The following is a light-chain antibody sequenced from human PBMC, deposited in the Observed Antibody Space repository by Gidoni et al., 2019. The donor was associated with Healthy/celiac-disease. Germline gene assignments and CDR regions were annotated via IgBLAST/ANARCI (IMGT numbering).Light chain of an antibody. CDR1: SSDVSSYNI. J-gene: IGLJ2*01. CDR2: PGS. V-gene: IGLV2-23*01. Sequence: QSALTQPASVAGSPGQPITISCPGSSSDVSSYNIVSWYHQHQATAPNLMIYPGSKRPSGVANRFSGSKSGNTASLTISGLQAYDDAAYYCCSYAGSSTPVVFGGGTKLTVL. CDR3: CSYAGSSTPVV.